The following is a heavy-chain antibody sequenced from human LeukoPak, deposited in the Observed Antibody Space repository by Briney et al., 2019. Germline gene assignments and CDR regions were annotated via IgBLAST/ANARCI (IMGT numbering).Heavy chain of an antibody. D-gene: IGHD4-17*01. Sequence: ASVKVSCKASGYTFSDYGITWVRQAPGQGVEWMGWIGAYNDNTNYAQKFQGRVTLTTDTSTSTAYMELRSLTSDDTALYYCARAGAAVTMFFDFWGQGTLVTVSS. CDR1: GYTFSDYG. CDR2: IGAYNDNT. CDR3: ARAGAAVTMFFDF. V-gene: IGHV1-18*01. J-gene: IGHJ4*01.